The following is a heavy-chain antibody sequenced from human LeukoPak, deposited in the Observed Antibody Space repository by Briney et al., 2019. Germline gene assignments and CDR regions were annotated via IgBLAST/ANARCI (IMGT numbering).Heavy chain of an antibody. CDR3: ATSPTIKGGFDS. CDR1: GFTVSSCC. D-gene: IGHD4/OR15-4a*01. CDR2: FDSDGTST. J-gene: IGHJ4*02. V-gene: IGHV3-74*01. Sequence: GGSLRLSCAVSGFTVSSCCMHWVRQAPGKELVWVSRFDSDGTSTSYADSMKGRFTISRDVAKNTLYLQMNSLRAEDTAVYYCATSPTIKGGFDSWGQGTLVTVSS.